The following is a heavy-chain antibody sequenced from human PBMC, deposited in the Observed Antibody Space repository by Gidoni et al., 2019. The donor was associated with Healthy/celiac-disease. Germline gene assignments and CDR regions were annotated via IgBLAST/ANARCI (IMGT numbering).Heavy chain of an antibody. J-gene: IGHJ4*02. V-gene: IGHV3-30*18. CDR2: ISYDGSNK. CDR3: AKPIPRSSIAAHFDY. CDR1: GFTFSSYG. D-gene: IGHD6-6*01. Sequence: QVQLVESGGGVVQPGRSLRLSCAASGFTFSSYGMHWVRQAPGKGLEWVAVISYDGSNKYYADSVKGRFTISRDNSKNTLYLQMNSLRAEDTAVYYCAKPIPRSSIAAHFDYWGQGTLVTVSS.